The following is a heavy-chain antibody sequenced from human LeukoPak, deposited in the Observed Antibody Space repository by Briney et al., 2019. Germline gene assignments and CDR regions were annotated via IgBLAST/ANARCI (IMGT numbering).Heavy chain of an antibody. V-gene: IGHV4-59*01. CDR2: IYYSGST. J-gene: IGHJ4*02. Sequence: SETLSLTCTVSGGSISSYYWSWIRQPPGKGLEWIGYIYYSGSTNHNPSLKSRVTISVDTSKNQFSLKLSSVTAADTAVYYCARGKYNWNLDYWGQGTLVTVSS. CDR3: ARGKYNWNLDY. CDR1: GGSISSYY. D-gene: IGHD1-20*01.